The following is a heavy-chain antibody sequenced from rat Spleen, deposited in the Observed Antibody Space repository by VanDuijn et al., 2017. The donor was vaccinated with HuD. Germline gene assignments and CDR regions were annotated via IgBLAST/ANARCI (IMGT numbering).Heavy chain of an antibody. D-gene: IGHD1-8*01. CDR2: ISYSGST. CDR3: ARGGYTVATAFDD. J-gene: IGHJ2*01. CDR1: GYSITSNY. V-gene: IGHV3-1*01. Sequence: EVQLQESGPGLVKPSQSLSLTCSVTGYSITSNYWGWIRKFPGNKMEWIGHISYSGSTSYNPSLKSRISITRDTSKNQFFLKLNSVTTEDTATSYCARGGYTVATAFDDWGQGVMVTVSS.